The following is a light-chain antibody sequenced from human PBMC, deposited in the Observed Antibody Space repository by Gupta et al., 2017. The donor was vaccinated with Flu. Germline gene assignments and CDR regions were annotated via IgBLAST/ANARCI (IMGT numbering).Light chain of an antibody. J-gene: IGKJ3*01. CDR3: QDDNNYRA. Sequence: DFQMTQSPSSVSAFIGDRVTITCRTSQGITNNLEWYQQRPGQPPKLLIYAASTWQRGVSSRFSGRGSGPDFTLTSSTRLTDDVATYYWQDDNNYRAFGDGTKVDV. V-gene: IGKV1-27*01. CDR1: QGITNN. CDR2: AAS.